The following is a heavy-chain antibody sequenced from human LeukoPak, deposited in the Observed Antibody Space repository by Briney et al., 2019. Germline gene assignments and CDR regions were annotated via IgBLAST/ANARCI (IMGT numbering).Heavy chain of an antibody. V-gene: IGHV3-30-3*01. CDR3: ARDTGSSGKSSANSNYYYGMDV. CDR1: GFTFSSYA. D-gene: IGHD3-22*01. J-gene: IGHJ6*02. CDR2: ISYDGSNK. Sequence: PGGSLRLSCAASGFTFSSYAMHWVRRAPGKGLEWVAVISYDGSNKYYADSVKGRFTISRDNSKNTLYLQMNSLRAEDTAVYYCARDTGSSGKSSANSNYYYGMDVWGQGTTVTVSS.